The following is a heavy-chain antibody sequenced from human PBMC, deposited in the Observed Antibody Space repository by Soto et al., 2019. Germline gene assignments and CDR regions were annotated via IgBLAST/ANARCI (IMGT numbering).Heavy chain of an antibody. CDR2: IWYDGSNK. CDR3: ARVGVGMHNIAARAYFDY. J-gene: IGHJ4*02. V-gene: IGHV3-33*01. CDR1: GFTFSSYG. D-gene: IGHD6-13*01. Sequence: GGSLRLSCAASGFTFSSYGMHWVRQAPGKGLEWVAVIWYDGSNKYYADSVKGRFTISRDNSKNTLYLQMNSLRAEDTAVYYCARVGVGMHNIAARAYFDYWGQGTLVTVSS.